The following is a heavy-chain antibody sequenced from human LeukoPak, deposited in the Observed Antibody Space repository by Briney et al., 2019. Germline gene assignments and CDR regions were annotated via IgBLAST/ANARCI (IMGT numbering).Heavy chain of an antibody. J-gene: IGHJ6*02. V-gene: IGHV4-61*09. D-gene: IGHD3-10*01. CDR1: GGSISSGDYY. CDR3: ARRYYGSGRMDV. Sequence: SQTLSLTCTVSGGSISSGDYYWSWIRQPPEKGLEWIGHIYYSGNTNYNPSLKSRVTISVDTSKNQFSLKLSSVTAADTAVYYCARRYYGSGRMDVWGQGTTVTVSS. CDR2: IYYSGNT.